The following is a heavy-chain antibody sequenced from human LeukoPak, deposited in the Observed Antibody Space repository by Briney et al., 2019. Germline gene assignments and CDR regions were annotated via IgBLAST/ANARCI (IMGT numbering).Heavy chain of an antibody. CDR3: ARADSSGYYYAY. J-gene: IGHJ4*02. CDR2: INAGNGNT. V-gene: IGHV1-3*03. D-gene: IGHD3-22*01. CDR1: GYTFTSYA. Sequence: ASVKVSCKASGYTFTSYAMHWVRQAPGQRLEWMGWINAGNGNTKYSQEFQGRVTITRDTSASTAYMELSSLRSEDMAVYYCARADSSGYYYAYWGQGTLVTVSS.